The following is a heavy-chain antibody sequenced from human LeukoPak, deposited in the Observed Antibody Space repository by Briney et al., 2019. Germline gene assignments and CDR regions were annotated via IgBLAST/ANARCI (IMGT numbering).Heavy chain of an antibody. CDR3: VKINF. CDR1: GFRFDDYA. J-gene: IGHJ4*02. V-gene: IGHV3-9*01. CDR2: INWNGSTL. Sequence: QPGGSLRLSCAASGFRFDDYAMHWVRQAPGKGLEWVSGINWNGSTLVYADSVKGRFTISRDNTKNSLYLQMTNLRPEDTAFYYCVKINFWGQGTLVTVSS.